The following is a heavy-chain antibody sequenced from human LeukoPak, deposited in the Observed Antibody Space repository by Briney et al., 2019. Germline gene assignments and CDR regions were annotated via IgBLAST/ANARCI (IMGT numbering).Heavy chain of an antibody. CDR2: ITTSDGNT. Sequence: GSLRLSCAASGFTFSSCAMSWVRQAPGKGLEWVSTITTSDGNTYYADSVKGRFTVSRDNSKNTLFLQMNSLRAEDTAVYYCAKDGGLWVSAHWGDSWGRGTLVTVSS. D-gene: IGHD7-27*01. J-gene: IGHJ4*02. CDR3: AKDGGLWVSAHWGDS. V-gene: IGHV3-23*01. CDR1: GFTFSSCA.